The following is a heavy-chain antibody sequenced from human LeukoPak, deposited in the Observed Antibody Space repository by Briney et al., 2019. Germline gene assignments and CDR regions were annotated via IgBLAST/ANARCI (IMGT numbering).Heavy chain of an antibody. J-gene: IGHJ6*02. V-gene: IGHV1-8*01. Sequence: ASVKVSCKASGYTFTSYDINWVRQATGQGLEWMGWMNPNSGNTGYAQKFQGRVTMTRNTSISTAYMELGSLRSEDTAVYYCARGSLYDFWSGYQGYYYGMDVWGQGTTVTVSS. D-gene: IGHD3-3*01. CDR2: MNPNSGNT. CDR3: ARGSLYDFWSGYQGYYYGMDV. CDR1: GYTFTSYD.